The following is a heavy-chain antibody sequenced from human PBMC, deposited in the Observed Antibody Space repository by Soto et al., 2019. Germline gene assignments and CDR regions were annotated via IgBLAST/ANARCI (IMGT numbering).Heavy chain of an antibody. Sequence: GASVKVSCKASGGTFSSYAISWVRQAPGQGLEWMGGIIPIFGTANYAQKFQGRVTITADESTSTAYMELSSLRSEDTAVYYCARDPTHLIVGTNWFDPWGQGTLVTVSS. V-gene: IGHV1-69*13. D-gene: IGHD3-22*01. CDR1: GGTFSSYA. CDR2: IIPIFGTA. J-gene: IGHJ5*02. CDR3: ARDPTHLIVGTNWFDP.